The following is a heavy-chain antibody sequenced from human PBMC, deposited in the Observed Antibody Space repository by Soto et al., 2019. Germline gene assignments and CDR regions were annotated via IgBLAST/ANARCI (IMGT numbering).Heavy chain of an antibody. V-gene: IGHV1-69*13. D-gene: IGHD4-17*01. J-gene: IGHJ6*02. CDR3: ARDHRLRPTLHYYYGMDV. CDR2: IIPIFGTA. Sequence: GASVKVSCKASGGTFSSYAISWVRQAPGQGLEWMGGIIPIFGTANYAQKFQGRVTITADESTSTAYMELSSLRSEDTAVYYCARDHRLRPTLHYYYGMDVWGQGTTVTVSS. CDR1: GGTFSSYA.